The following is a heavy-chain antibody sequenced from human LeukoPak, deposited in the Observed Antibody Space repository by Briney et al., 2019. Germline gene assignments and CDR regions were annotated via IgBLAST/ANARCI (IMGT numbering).Heavy chain of an antibody. CDR2: IYYSGST. CDR3: ARDVRGYFDY. Sequence: PSETLSLTCTVSGGSIGSYYWSWIRQPPGKGLEWIGYIYYSGSTNYNPSLKSRVTISVDTSKNQFSLKLSSVTAADTAVYYCARDVRGYFDYWGQGTLVTVSS. D-gene: IGHD3-16*01. CDR1: GGSIGSYY. V-gene: IGHV4-59*01. J-gene: IGHJ4*02.